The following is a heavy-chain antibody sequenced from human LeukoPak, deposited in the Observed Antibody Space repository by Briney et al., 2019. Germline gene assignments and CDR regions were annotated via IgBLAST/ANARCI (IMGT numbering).Heavy chain of an antibody. V-gene: IGHV4-59*01. CDR1: GGSISSYY. Sequence: SETLSLTCTVSGGSISSYYWSWIRQPPGKGLEWIWDIYYSGRTNYNPSLKSRVTISVDTSKTQFSLKLSSVTAADTAVYYCARVVPAANYYYYMDVWGKGTTVTISS. J-gene: IGHJ6*03. D-gene: IGHD2-2*01. CDR3: ARVVPAANYYYYMDV. CDR2: IYYSGRT.